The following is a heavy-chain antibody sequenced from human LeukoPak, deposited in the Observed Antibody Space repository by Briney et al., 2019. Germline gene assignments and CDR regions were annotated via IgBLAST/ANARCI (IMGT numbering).Heavy chain of an antibody. CDR3: ARTMTTMNWFDP. Sequence: PSETLSLTCAVYGGSFSGYYWSWIRQPPGKGLEWIGEINHSRSTNYNPSLKSRLTISVDTSKNQFSLKLSSVTAADTAVYYCARTMTTMNWFDPWGQGTLVTVSS. CDR1: GGSFSGYY. V-gene: IGHV4-34*01. J-gene: IGHJ5*02. D-gene: IGHD4-17*01. CDR2: INHSRST.